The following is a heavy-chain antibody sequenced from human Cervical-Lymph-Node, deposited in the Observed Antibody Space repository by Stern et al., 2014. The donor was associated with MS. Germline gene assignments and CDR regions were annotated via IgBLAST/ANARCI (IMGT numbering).Heavy chain of an antibody. J-gene: IGHJ4*02. CDR2: TWYEGGND. Sequence: QVQLVQSGGGVVQPGRSLRLSCAASGFTFSAYGMHWVRQAPGKGLEWVAVTWYEGGNDYYADSVKGRFTISRDNSKHTLHLHMTSLRAEDTAVYFCARGGEETNYSHDFWGQGTLVTVSS. CDR3: ARGGEETNYSHDF. D-gene: IGHD3-16*01. CDR1: GFTFSAYG. V-gene: IGHV3-33*08.